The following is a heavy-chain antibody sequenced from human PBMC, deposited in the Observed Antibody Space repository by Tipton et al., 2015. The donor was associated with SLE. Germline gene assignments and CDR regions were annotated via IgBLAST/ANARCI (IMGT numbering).Heavy chain of an antibody. J-gene: IGHJ6*02. D-gene: IGHD6-13*01. V-gene: IGHV3-13*01. Sequence: SLRLSCAASGFTFSSYDMHWVRQATGKGLEWVSAIGTAGDTYYPGSVKGRFTISRENAKNSLYLQMNSLRAGDTAVYYCARVLSYSSSWYPTGFYYGMDVWGQGTTVPVSS. CDR2: IGTAGDT. CDR3: ARVLSYSSSWYPTGFYYGMDV. CDR1: GFTFSSYD.